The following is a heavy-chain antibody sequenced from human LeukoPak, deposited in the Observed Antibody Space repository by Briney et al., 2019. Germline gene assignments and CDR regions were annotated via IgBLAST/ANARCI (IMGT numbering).Heavy chain of an antibody. D-gene: IGHD5-12*01. CDR3: ARDPSNSAGYHAHFDS. Sequence: GASVRVSCKASGYTFTHHGISWVRQAPGQGLEWMGWISCYNGDTMYAQNVQGRATMTTDTSMTTAYIELRSLSSDDTAMYYCARDPSNSAGYHAHFDSWGQGTLVTVSS. J-gene: IGHJ4*02. CDR2: ISCYNGDT. V-gene: IGHV1-18*04. CDR1: GYTFTHHG.